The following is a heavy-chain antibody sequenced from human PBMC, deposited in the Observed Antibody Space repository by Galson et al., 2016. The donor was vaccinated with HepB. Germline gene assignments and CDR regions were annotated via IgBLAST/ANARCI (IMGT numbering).Heavy chain of an antibody. Sequence: SLRLSCAASGFTFSSYYMTWVRQAPGKGLEWVSDISNSGGVPSYADSVKGRFTISRDNAKNSVHLQLNSLRDEDTAVYYCAKNGLCSGGKCYLSDWGQGTLVTVSS. D-gene: IGHD2-15*01. CDR1: GFTFSSYY. CDR3: AKNGLCSGGKCYLSD. V-gene: IGHV3-48*03. CDR2: ISNSGGVP. J-gene: IGHJ4*02.